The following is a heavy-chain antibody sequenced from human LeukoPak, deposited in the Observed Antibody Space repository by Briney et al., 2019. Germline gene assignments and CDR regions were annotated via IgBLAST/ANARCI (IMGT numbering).Heavy chain of an antibody. J-gene: IGHJ3*02. D-gene: IGHD6-13*01. CDR3: ARVPYSSSWYGWAAFDI. CDR2: ISSDGTYT. V-gene: IGHV3-74*01. CDR1: GFTFSSHL. Sequence: GGSLRLSCAASGFTFSSHLMHWVRQAPGKGLVWVSRISSDGTYTNYADSVRGRSTISRDNAKNTLYLQMNSLRAEDTAVYYCARVPYSSSWYGWAAFDIWGQGTMVTVSS.